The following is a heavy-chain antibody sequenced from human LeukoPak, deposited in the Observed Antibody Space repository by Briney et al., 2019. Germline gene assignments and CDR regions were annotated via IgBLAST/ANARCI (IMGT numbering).Heavy chain of an antibody. Sequence: PSETLSLTCAVYGGSFSGYYWSWIRQPPGKGLEWIGEINHSGSTNYNPSLKSRVTISVDTSKNQFSLKLSSVTAADTAVYYCARVSTDHYYYYGMDVWGQGTTVTVSS. J-gene: IGHJ6*02. CDR2: INHSGST. D-gene: IGHD1-26*01. CDR1: GGSFSGYY. CDR3: ARVSTDHYYYYGMDV. V-gene: IGHV4-34*01.